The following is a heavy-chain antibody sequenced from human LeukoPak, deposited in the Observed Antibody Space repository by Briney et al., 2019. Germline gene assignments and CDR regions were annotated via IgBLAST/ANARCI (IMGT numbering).Heavy chain of an antibody. J-gene: IGHJ3*02. CDR3: ARSRYLDWGGAFDM. Sequence: PGGSLRLSCAASGFTVSSNYMTWVRQAPGKGLEWVSVICSGGSTYYADSVKGRFTISRDDSKNTVYLQLNSLRGEDTSIYYCARSRYLDWGGAFDMWGQGTMVTVSS. CDR1: GFTVSSNY. CDR2: ICSGGST. V-gene: IGHV3-66*01. D-gene: IGHD3-9*01.